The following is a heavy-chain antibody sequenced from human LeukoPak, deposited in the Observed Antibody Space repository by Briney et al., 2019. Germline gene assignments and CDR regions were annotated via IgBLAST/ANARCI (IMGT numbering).Heavy chain of an antibody. CDR2: IIPIFGTA. D-gene: IGHD6-19*01. CDR1: GGTFSSYA. Sequence: GASVKVSCKASGGTFSSYAISWVRQAPGQGLEWMGGIIPIFGTANYAQKFQGRVTITTDKSTSTAYMELSSLRSEDTAVYYCARHIAVAGTKNWFDPWGQGTLVTVSS. CDR3: ARHIAVAGTKNWFDP. V-gene: IGHV1-69*05. J-gene: IGHJ5*02.